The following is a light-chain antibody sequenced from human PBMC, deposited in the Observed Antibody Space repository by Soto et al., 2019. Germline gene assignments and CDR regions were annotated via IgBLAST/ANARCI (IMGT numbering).Light chain of an antibody. CDR2: QDN. Sequence: SYELTQPPSVSVSPGQTASITCSGDELGDKYASWYQQKPGQSPILVIYQDNKRPSGIPERFSGSNSGNTATLTISGTPTMDEADYYCQAWDNTTAVFGGGTKLTVL. V-gene: IGLV3-1*01. CDR3: QAWDNTTAV. J-gene: IGLJ3*02. CDR1: ELGDKY.